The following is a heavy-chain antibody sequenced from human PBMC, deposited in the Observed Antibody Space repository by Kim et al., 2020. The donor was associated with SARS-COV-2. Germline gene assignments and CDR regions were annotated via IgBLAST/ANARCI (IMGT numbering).Heavy chain of an antibody. CDR3: ARQGPTTVTTYEGAFDI. D-gene: IGHD4-17*01. Sequence: GESLKISCKGSGYSFTSFWIAWVRQMPGKGLEWMGIIYPGDSDTRYSPSFQGQVTISADKSISTAYLPWRSLKASDTAMYYCARQGPTTVTTYEGAFDIWGQGTMVSVSS. V-gene: IGHV5-51*01. CDR2: IYPGDSDT. J-gene: IGHJ3*02. CDR1: GYSFTSFW.